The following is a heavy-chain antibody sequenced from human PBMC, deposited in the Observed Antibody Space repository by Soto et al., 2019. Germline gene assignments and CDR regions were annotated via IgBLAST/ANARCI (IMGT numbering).Heavy chain of an antibody. Sequence: SETLSLTCTVSGGSISSYYWSWIRQPPGKGLEWIGYIYYSGSTNYNPSLKSRVTISVDTSKNQFSLKLSSVTAADMAVYYCASSRQIAAAGRDSYYYYGMDVWGQGTTVTVSS. V-gene: IGHV4-59*01. CDR3: ASSRQIAAAGRDSYYYYGMDV. D-gene: IGHD6-13*01. J-gene: IGHJ6*02. CDR1: GGSISSYY. CDR2: IYYSGST.